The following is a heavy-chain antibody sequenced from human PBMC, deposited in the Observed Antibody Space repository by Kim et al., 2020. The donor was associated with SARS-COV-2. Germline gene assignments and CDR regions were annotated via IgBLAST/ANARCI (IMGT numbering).Heavy chain of an antibody. CDR3: ARASRGNYYYGMDV. V-gene: IGHV3-30*04. CDR2: ISYDGSNK. J-gene: IGHJ6*02. CDR1: GFTFSSYA. D-gene: IGHD3-10*01. Sequence: GSLRLSCAASGFTFSSYAMHWVRQAPGKGLEWVAVISYDGSNKYYADSVKGRFTISRDNSKNTLYLQMNSLRAEDTAVYYCARASRGNYYYGMDVWGQGTTVTVSS.